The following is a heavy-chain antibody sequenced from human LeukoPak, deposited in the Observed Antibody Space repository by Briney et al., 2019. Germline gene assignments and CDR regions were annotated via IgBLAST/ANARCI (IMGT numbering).Heavy chain of an antibody. Sequence: GASVTVSFKTSGYILAIHNMHWVRQTPGQGLEWMGIINPDVGHTSYAQKFRGRVTMTRDMSTSTVYMELSSLISEDTAVYYCARDSVGGSNWFDPWGQGTLVTVSS. CDR3: ARDSVGGSNWFDP. V-gene: IGHV1-46*01. D-gene: IGHD3-10*01. CDR1: GYILAIHN. J-gene: IGHJ5*02. CDR2: INPDVGHT.